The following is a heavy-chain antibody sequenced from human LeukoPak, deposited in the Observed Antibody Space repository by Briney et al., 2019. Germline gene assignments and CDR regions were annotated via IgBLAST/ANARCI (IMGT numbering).Heavy chain of an antibody. D-gene: IGHD2-2*01. J-gene: IGHJ6*03. CDR3: AKRQEYQAGFYYYYYMDV. CDR1: GFTLSSYG. Sequence: GGSLRLSCAASGFTLSSYGMHWVRQAPGKGLEWVAFIRYDGSNKYYADSVKGRFTISRDNSKNTLYLQMNSLRAEDTAVYYCAKRQEYQAGFYYYYYMDVWGKGTTVTISS. CDR2: IRYDGSNK. V-gene: IGHV3-30*02.